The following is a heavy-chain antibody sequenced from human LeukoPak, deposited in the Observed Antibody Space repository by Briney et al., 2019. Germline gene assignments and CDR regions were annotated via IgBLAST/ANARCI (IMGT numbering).Heavy chain of an antibody. CDR1: GGSISSYH. V-gene: IGHV4-59*01. Sequence: SETLSLTCTVSGGSISSYHWSWIRQPPGKGLEWIGVRYYSGSPNYNPSLKSRVTMLVDTSKNQFSLKLSSVTAADTAVYYCAGRDRGSFGFDYWGQGTLVTVSS. D-gene: IGHD1-26*01. CDR3: AGRDRGSFGFDY. J-gene: IGHJ4*02. CDR2: RYYSGSP.